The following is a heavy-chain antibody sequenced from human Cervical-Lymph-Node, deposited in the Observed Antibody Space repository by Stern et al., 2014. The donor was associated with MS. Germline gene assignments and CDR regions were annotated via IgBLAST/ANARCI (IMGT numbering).Heavy chain of an antibody. D-gene: IGHD3-22*01. V-gene: IGHV4-39*01. Sequence: QLQLQESGPGLVKPSETLSLTCTVSGGSISSRSYYWGWIRLPPGKGLEWIGSMYYNGSTYYSPSLKSRVTISVDTSMNQFSLKLSSVTAADTAVYYCARRTYFYDRSGYQNRPSDYWGQGTLVTVSS. CDR2: MYYNGST. CDR3: ARRTYFYDRSGYQNRPSDY. CDR1: GGSISSRSYY. J-gene: IGHJ4*02.